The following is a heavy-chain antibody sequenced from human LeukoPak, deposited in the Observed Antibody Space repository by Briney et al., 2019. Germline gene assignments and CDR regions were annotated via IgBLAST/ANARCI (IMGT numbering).Heavy chain of an antibody. D-gene: IGHD6-13*01. Sequence: GRSLRLSCAASGLTVSSNYMSCVRQTPGRGLEWFTVHCSRGITSFADYVKDRITISRDNSKNTLFLQRNSRRAEDTAVYYCAPSSSWPGYFDYGGQGTLVTVSS. J-gene: IGHJ4*02. CDR2: HCSRGIT. CDR3: APSSSWPGYFDY. CDR1: GLTVSSNY. V-gene: IGHV3-53*01.